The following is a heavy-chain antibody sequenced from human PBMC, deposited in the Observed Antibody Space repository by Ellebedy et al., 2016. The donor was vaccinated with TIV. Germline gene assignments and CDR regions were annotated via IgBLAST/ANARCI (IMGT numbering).Heavy chain of an antibody. CDR3: AKDPANFGRFLDGPSDF. CDR2: ILYDGNNK. Sequence: PGGSLRLSCAASGFTFSTYGMHWVRQAPGKGLEWVAVILYDGNNKYYADSVKGRFTISRDNFKNTLFLQMNSLRSEDTAVYYCAKDPANFGRFLDGPSDFWGQGTLVTVSS. D-gene: IGHD3/OR15-3a*01. V-gene: IGHV3-30*18. J-gene: IGHJ4*02. CDR1: GFTFSTYG.